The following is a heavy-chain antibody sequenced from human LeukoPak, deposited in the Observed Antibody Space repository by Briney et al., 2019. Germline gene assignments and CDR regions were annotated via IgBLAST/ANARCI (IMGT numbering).Heavy chain of an antibody. CDR2: ISYDGSNK. CDR1: RFTFSNYA. CDR3: ARDRTRDGYNQGRVFDY. D-gene: IGHD5-24*01. V-gene: IGHV3-30-3*01. Sequence: PGGSLRLSCAASRFTFSNYAMHWVRQAPGKGPEWVAVISYDGSNKYYADSVKGRFTISRDISKNTLYLQMNSLRAEDTAVYYCARDRTRDGYNQGRVFDYWGQGTLVTVSS. J-gene: IGHJ4*02.